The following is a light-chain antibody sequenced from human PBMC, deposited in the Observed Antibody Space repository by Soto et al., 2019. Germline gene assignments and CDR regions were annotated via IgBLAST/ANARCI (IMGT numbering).Light chain of an antibody. CDR1: QGSNHY. CDR3: QKPNSAPLF. Sequence: DIQMTQSPSSLSASVGDRVTITCRASQGSNHYLAWFQQKPGKVPKLLIYATSTLQSGVPSRFSGSGFGTDFTLTISSLQPEDVATYYCQKPNSAPLFFGPGNTVEIK. V-gene: IGKV1-27*01. CDR2: ATS. J-gene: IGKJ3*01.